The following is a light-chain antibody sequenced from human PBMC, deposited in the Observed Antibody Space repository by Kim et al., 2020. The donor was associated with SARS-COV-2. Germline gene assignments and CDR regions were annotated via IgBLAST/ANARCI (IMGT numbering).Light chain of an antibody. J-gene: IGLJ1*01. CDR3: QSCDSSLGGLYV. Sequence: QSVLTQPPSVSGAPGQRVTISCTGTTSDIGAGYVVHWYQQLPGTAPKLLIYGTTNRPSGVPDRFSGSKSGTSASLAITGLLAEDEADYYCQSCDSSLGGLYVFGAGTKVTVL. V-gene: IGLV1-40*01. CDR1: TSDIGAGYV. CDR2: GTT.